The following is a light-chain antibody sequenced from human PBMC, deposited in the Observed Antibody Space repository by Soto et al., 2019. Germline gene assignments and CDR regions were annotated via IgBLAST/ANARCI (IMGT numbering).Light chain of an antibody. Sequence: QSALTQPPSASGSPGQSVTISCTGTSSDVGGYNYVSWYQQYTGKAPKLMIYEVTKRTSGVPDRFSGSKSGNTASLTVSGLQAEDEADYYCSSYAGSSDIVLGTGTKLTVL. CDR3: SSYAGSSDIV. CDR2: EVT. CDR1: SSDVGGYNY. V-gene: IGLV2-8*01. J-gene: IGLJ1*01.